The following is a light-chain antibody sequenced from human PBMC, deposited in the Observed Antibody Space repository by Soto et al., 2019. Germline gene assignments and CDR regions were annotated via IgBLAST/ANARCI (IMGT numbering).Light chain of an antibody. V-gene: IGLV2-11*01. CDR1: SSDVCIYNY. CDR3: CSYAATPPLV. CDR2: DVI. J-gene: IGLJ3*02. Sequence: QSALTQPRSVSGSPGQSVTISCTGTSSDVCIYNYVSWYQHHPGKAPKLIIYDVIKRPSGVPDRFSGSKSGITASLTIAGLQADEEADYYCCSYAATPPLVFGGGTKLTVL.